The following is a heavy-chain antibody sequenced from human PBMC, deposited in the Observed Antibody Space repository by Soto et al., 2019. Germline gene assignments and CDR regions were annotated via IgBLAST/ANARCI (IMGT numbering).Heavy chain of an antibody. CDR1: GYTFTSYY. CDR2: INPSGGST. D-gene: IGHD3-3*01. CDR3: ARVDVLRLGGMDV. J-gene: IGHJ6*02. Sequence: ASVKVTCKASGYTFTSYYMHWVRQAPGQGLEWMGIINPSGGSTSYAQKFQGRVTMTRDTSTSTVYMELSSLRSEDTAVYYCARVDVLRLGGMDVWGQGTTVTVSS. V-gene: IGHV1-46*01.